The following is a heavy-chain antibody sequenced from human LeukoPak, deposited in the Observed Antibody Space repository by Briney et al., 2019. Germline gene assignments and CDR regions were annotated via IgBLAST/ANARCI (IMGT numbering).Heavy chain of an antibody. J-gene: IGHJ4*02. V-gene: IGHV1-2*02. Sequence: ASVKVSCKASGYTFTGYYMQWVRQAPGQGLEWMGWINPNSGGTNYAQKFQGRVTMTRDTSISTACMELSRLRSDDTAVYYCARAYYTYYYDTSGYYLDYWGQGTLVTVSS. D-gene: IGHD3-22*01. CDR1: GYTFTGYY. CDR3: ARAYYTYYYDTSGYYLDY. CDR2: INPNSGGT.